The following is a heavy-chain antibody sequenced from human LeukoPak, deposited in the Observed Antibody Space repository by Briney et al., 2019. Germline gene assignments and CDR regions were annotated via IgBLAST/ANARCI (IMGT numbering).Heavy chain of an antibody. Sequence: VGSLRLSCAASGFTFSSYEMNWVRQAPGKGLEWVSYISSSGSTIYYADSVKGRFTISRGNAKNSLYLQMNSLRAEDTAVYYCARDRDVVVVAAAFDYWGQGTLVTVSS. CDR2: ISSSGSTI. CDR1: GFTFSSYE. CDR3: ARDRDVVVVAAAFDY. J-gene: IGHJ4*02. D-gene: IGHD2-15*01. V-gene: IGHV3-48*03.